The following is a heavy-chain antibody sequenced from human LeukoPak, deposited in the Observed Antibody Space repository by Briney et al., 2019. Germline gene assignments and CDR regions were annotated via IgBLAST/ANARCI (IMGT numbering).Heavy chain of an antibody. D-gene: IGHD6-13*01. V-gene: IGHV4-34*01. Sequence: SETLSLTCAVYGGSFSGYYWSWIRQPPGKGLEWIGEINHSGSTNYNPSLKSRVTISVDTSKNQFSLKLSSVTAADTAVYYCARALHPYSSSWYYLDYWGQGTLVTVSS. J-gene: IGHJ4*02. CDR2: INHSGST. CDR3: ARALHPYSSSWYYLDY. CDR1: GGSFSGYY.